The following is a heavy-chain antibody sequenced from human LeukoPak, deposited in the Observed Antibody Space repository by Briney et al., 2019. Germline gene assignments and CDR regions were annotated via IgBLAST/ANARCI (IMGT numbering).Heavy chain of an antibody. CDR1: GGSISSYS. J-gene: IGHJ4*02. V-gene: IGHV4-59*01. CDR2: IYYSGST. D-gene: IGHD3-10*01. CDR3: ARSELLWFGGVNSGFDY. Sequence: PSETLSLTCTVSGGSISSYSWSWIRQPPGKGLEWIGYIYYSGSTNYNPSLKSRVTISLDTSKNQFSLKLSSVTAADTAVYYCARSELLWFGGVNSGFDYWGQGTLVTVSS.